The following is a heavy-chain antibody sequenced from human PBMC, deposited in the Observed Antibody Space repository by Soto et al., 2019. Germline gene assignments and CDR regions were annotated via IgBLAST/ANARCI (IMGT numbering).Heavy chain of an antibody. CDR2: ITTAGDT. CDR1: GFTFSNSD. J-gene: IGHJ6*02. CDR3: ARELHGGSYGMDV. Sequence: EVQLVESGGGLVQPGGSLRLSCAASGFTFSNSDMHWVSQVTGKGLEWVSGITTAGDTYYPGSVKGRFTISREKAKNSLYLQMNSLSAGDTAVYYCARELHGGSYGMDVWGQGTTVTVSS. V-gene: IGHV3-13*01.